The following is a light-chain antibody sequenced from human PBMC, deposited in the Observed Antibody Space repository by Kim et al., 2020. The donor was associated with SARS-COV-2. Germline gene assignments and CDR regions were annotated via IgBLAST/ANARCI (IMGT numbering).Light chain of an antibody. V-gene: IGKV1-5*03. CDR2: KAS. CDR3: QQYNSTAWT. J-gene: IGKJ1*01. Sequence: DIQMTQSPSTLSASVGDRVTITCRASQSISSWLDWYQQKLGKAPKLLIYKASSLESVVPSRFSDSGSGTEFTITISSLQPDDFATYCCQQYNSTAWTFGQGTKVDIK. CDR1: QSISSW.